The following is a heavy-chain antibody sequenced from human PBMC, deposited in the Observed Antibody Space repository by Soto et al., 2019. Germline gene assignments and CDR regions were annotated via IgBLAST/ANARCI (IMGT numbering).Heavy chain of an antibody. CDR2: ISPSDSDT. Sequence: GESLKISCKGSGYTFTIYCIAWVLQMPGKGLEWMGIISPSDSDTRYSPSFQGQVTISVDRSISAAYLQWSSLKASDTAIYYCARRTLRYYAMDVWGQGTTVTVSS. D-gene: IGHD3-16*01. CDR1: GYTFTIYC. CDR3: ARRTLRYYAMDV. J-gene: IGHJ6*02. V-gene: IGHV5-51*01.